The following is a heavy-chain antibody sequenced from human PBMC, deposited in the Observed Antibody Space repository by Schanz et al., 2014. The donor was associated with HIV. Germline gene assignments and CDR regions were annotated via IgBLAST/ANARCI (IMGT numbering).Heavy chain of an antibody. V-gene: IGHV3-48*02. Sequence: EVQLLESGGGLVQPWGSLRLSCAASGFTFNSYDMHWVRQAPGKGLEWVAHMIWNNGIYYADSVKGRFTISRDNAKNTLYLQMNNLREEDTAVYYCTRDGGCSGSACYGYGMDVWGQGTTVTVSS. CDR1: GFTFNSYD. CDR3: TRDGGCSGSACYGYGMDV. D-gene: IGHD1-26*01. J-gene: IGHJ6*02. CDR2: MIWNNGI.